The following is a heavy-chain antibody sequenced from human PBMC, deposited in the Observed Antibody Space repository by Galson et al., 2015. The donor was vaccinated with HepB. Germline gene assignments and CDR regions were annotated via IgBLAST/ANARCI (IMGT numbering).Heavy chain of an antibody. Sequence: SVKVSCKASGFTFSSSVISWVRQVRGQSLEWIGWIVVGTDNTNYAQNFQERVAIIRDMSTSTAYMELSSLRSEDTAVYYCATGFFMDVWGQGTTVIVSS. D-gene: IGHD3-3*01. CDR2: IVVGTDNT. V-gene: IGHV1-58*02. CDR3: ATGFFMDV. CDR1: GFTFSSSV. J-gene: IGHJ6*02.